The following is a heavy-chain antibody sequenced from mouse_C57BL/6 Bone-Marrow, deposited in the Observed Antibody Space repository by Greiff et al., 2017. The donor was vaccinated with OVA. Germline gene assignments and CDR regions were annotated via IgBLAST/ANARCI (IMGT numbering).Heavy chain of an antibody. CDR1: GYTFTSYW. J-gene: IGHJ1*03. CDR3: AREDLFDWYFDV. V-gene: IGHV1-69*01. CDR2: LDPSDSYT. Sequence: QVQLKQPGAELVMPGASVKLSCKASGYTFTSYWMHWVKQRPGQGLEWIGELDPSDSYTNYNQKFKGKSTLTVDKSSSTAYMQLSSLTSEDSAVYYCAREDLFDWYFDVWGTGTTVTVSS.